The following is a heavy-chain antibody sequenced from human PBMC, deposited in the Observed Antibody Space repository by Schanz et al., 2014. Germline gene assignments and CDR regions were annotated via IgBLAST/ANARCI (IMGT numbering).Heavy chain of an antibody. CDR2: ISGSGGST. CDR1: FFTFSSPS. Sequence: EVQRVESWGFFFQPGGSLSLSCAASFFTFSSPSMSWVRPSPWKGLEWVSAISGSGGSTYSADSVKGRFTISRDNSKNTLYLQMNSLRAEDTAVYYCAKGSVVVVAATLPFDYWGQGTLVTVSS. J-gene: IGHJ4*02. CDR3: AKGSVVVVAATLPFDY. V-gene: IGHV3-23*04. D-gene: IGHD2-15*01.